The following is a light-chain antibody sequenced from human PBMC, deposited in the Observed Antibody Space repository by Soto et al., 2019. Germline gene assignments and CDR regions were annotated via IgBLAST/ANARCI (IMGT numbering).Light chain of an antibody. CDR2: SAS. V-gene: IGKV1-17*01. CDR3: LQHNGHPYT. Sequence: DIQMTQSPSSLSASVGDRVTITCRASQDISRDLAWYQQKPGKAPTRLIYSASSLQSGVPSRFSGSGSETEFTLTISSLQPEDFATYYCLQHNGHPYTFGQGTNVEIK. J-gene: IGKJ2*01. CDR1: QDISRD.